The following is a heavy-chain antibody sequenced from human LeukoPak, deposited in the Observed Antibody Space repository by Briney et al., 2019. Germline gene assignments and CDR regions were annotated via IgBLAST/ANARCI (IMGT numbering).Heavy chain of an antibody. J-gene: IGHJ4*02. CDR1: GYTFTTYA. V-gene: IGHV1-2*02. CDR2: INPNSGGT. Sequence: ASMKVSCKASGYTFTTYAMNWVRQAPGQGLEWMGWINPNSGGTNYAQKFQGRVTMTRDTPISTAYMELSRLRSDDTAVYYCARVGLYFGFRYYFDYWGQGTLVTVSS. CDR3: ARVGLYFGFRYYFDY. D-gene: IGHD3-9*01.